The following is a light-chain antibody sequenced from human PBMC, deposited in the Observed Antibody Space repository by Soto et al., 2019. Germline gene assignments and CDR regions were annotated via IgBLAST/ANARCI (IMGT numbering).Light chain of an antibody. V-gene: IGKV1-39*01. CDR2: TAS. CDR1: QSISSF. CDR3: QQSYSIPLT. J-gene: IGKJ4*01. Sequence: DIQMPQSPSSLSASVGDRVTITCRASQSISSFLNWYQQKPGKAPKLLIYTASSLQSGVPSRFSGSGSGTDFTLTISSLQPEDFATYYCQQSYSIPLTLGGGTKVELK.